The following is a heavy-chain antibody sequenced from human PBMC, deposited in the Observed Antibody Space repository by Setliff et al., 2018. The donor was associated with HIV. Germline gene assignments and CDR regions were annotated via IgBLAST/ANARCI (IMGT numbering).Heavy chain of an antibody. Sequence: SETLSLTCTVTGYSISSGYYWAWIRQPPGKGLEWIGHIYHAGNTYYNPSHKSRVTISVDTSKNQISLRLNSLTAADTALYYCARGTSLNVVPDAFDIWGQGTMVTVSS. D-gene: IGHD3-16*01. V-gene: IGHV4-38-2*02. J-gene: IGHJ3*02. CDR3: ARGTSLNVVPDAFDI. CDR2: IYHAGNT. CDR1: GYSISSGYY.